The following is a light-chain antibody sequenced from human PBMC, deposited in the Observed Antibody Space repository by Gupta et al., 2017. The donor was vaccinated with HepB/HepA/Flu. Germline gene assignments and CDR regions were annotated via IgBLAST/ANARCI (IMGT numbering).Light chain of an antibody. V-gene: IGLV10-54*04. CDR1: SNNVGHEG. Sequence: AGLTQPPSVSTGLRQTATLTCTGNSNNVGHEGAVWLQQHQGHPPKLLTYKNNDRPSGISERFSASRSGNTASLTITEVQPEDEADYYCSAWDSSLNGQVFGTGTKVNVL. J-gene: IGLJ1*01. CDR3: SAWDSSLNGQV. CDR2: KNN.